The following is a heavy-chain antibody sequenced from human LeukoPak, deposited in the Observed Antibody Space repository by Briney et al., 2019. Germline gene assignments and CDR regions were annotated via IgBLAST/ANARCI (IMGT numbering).Heavy chain of an antibody. D-gene: IGHD5-12*01. Sequence: GGSLGLSCAASGFTLSTYWMHWVRQGPGKGLVWVSRINGEGSSTSYADSVKGRFTISRDNAKNTVYLQMNSLRAEDTAVYYCARGGSGYDRGAYWGQGTLVTVSS. CDR3: ARGGSGYDRGAY. CDR2: INGEGSST. J-gene: IGHJ4*02. V-gene: IGHV3-74*01. CDR1: GFTLSTYW.